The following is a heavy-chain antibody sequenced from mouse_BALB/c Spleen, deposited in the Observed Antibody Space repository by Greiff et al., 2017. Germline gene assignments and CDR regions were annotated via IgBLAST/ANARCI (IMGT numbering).Heavy chain of an antibody. CDR1: GYTFTSYW. J-gene: IGHJ3*01. CDR3: ASYYGSSWFAY. V-gene: IGHV1-69*02. Sequence: QVQLKQPGAELVKPGASVKLSCKASGYTFTSYWMHWVKQRPGQGLEWIGEIDPSDSYTNYNQKFKGKATLTVDKSSSTAYMQLSSLTSEDSAVYYCASYYGSSWFAYWGQGTLVTVSA. D-gene: IGHD1-1*01. CDR2: IDPSDSYT.